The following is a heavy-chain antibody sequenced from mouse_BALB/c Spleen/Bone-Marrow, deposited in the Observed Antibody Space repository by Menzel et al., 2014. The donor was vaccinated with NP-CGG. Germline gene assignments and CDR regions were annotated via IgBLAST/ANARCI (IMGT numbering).Heavy chain of an antibody. D-gene: IGHD1-2*01. Sequence: VKLEESGPGLVAPSQSLSITCTVSGFSLTNYGLHWVRQPPGKGLEWLGVIWAGGSTNYNSALMSRLSISKDNSESQVFLKMHSLQTDDTAMYYCSRDRNSLLRLRYFDFWGQGTTLTVSS. CDR1: GFSLTNYG. J-gene: IGHJ2*01. CDR3: SRDRNSLLRLRYFDF. V-gene: IGHV2-9*02. CDR2: IWAGGST.